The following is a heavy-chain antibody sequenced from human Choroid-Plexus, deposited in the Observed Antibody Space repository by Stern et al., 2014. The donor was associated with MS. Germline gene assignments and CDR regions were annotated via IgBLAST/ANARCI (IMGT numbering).Heavy chain of an antibody. CDR3: AKDRQYLTYFFDH. Sequence: VQLVDSGGGVVQPGRPLRLSCVASGFTLGSWAMHWVRQAPGKGLAWVAGLSYDGSNKYYAGSVKGRFTISRDNSQNSLYMQMSSLRPEDTAVYYCAKDRQYLTYFFDHWGQGSLVTVSS. CDR1: GFTLGSWA. V-gene: IGHV3-30*18. J-gene: IGHJ5*02. CDR2: LSYDGSNK. D-gene: IGHD2/OR15-2a*01.